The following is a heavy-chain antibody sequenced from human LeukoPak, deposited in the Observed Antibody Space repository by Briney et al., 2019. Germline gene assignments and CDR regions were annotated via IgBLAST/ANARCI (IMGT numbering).Heavy chain of an antibody. CDR1: GFTVSSNY. Sequence: GSLRLSCAASGFTVSSNYMSWVRQPPGKGLEWIGEINHSGSTNYNPSLKSRVTISVDTSKNQFSLKLSSVTAADTAVYYCARVGITYYYDSSGYYYYFDYWGQGTLVTVSS. J-gene: IGHJ4*02. CDR2: INHSGST. D-gene: IGHD3-22*01. V-gene: IGHV4-34*01. CDR3: ARVGITYYYDSSGYYYYFDY.